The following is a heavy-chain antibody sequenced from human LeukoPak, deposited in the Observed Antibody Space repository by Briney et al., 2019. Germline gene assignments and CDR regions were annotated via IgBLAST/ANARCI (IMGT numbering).Heavy chain of an antibody. D-gene: IGHD3-3*01. Sequence: ASVKVSCKASGYTFTSYGISWVRQAPGQGLEWMGWMNPNSGNTGYAQKFQGRVTITRNTSISTAYMELSSLRSEDTAVYYCARGRYYDFWSGYSPDAFDIWGQGTMVTVSS. J-gene: IGHJ3*02. V-gene: IGHV1-8*03. CDR2: MNPNSGNT. CDR1: GYTFTSYG. CDR3: ARGRYYDFWSGYSPDAFDI.